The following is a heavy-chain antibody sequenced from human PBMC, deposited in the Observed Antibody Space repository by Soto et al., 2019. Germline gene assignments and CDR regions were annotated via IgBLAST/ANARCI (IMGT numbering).Heavy chain of an antibody. CDR2: ISGSSRST. D-gene: IGHD6-13*01. CDR1: GFTFSTYA. J-gene: IGHJ4*02. Sequence: DVQLLESGGGLVQPGESLRLSCAASGFTFSTYAMTWVRQAPGQGLEWVSAISGSSRSTYFADSVKGRFTISRDNSKNTLYLQMNSLRAEDTAVYYCAKASSSSWGVFDYWGQETLITVSS. CDR3: AKASSSSWGVFDY. V-gene: IGHV3-23*01.